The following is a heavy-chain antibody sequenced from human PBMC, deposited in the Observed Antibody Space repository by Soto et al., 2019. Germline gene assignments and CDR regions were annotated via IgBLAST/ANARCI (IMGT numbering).Heavy chain of an antibody. Sequence: SETLSLTCAVYGGSFSGYYWSWIRQPPGKGLEWIGEINHSGSTNYNPSLKSRVTISVDTSKNQFSLKLSSVTAADTAVYYCAVPEADDFHYWGQGAMVTVYS. V-gene: IGHV4-34*01. CDR2: INHSGST. CDR1: GGSFSGYY. D-gene: IGHD6-13*01. J-gene: IGHJ4*02. CDR3: AVPEADDFHY.